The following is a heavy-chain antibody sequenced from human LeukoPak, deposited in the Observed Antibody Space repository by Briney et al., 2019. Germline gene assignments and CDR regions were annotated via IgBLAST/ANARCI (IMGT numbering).Heavy chain of an antibody. J-gene: IGHJ4*02. V-gene: IGHV4-59*01. CDR3: ARAPNYYDSSGYYYYDY. D-gene: IGHD3-22*01. Sequence: SETPSLTCTVSGGSISSYYWSWIRQPPGKGLEWIGYIYYSGSTNYNPSLKSRVTISVDTSKNQFSLKLSSVTAADTAVYYCARAPNYYDSSGYYYYDYWGQGTLVTVSS. CDR2: IYYSGST. CDR1: GGSISSYY.